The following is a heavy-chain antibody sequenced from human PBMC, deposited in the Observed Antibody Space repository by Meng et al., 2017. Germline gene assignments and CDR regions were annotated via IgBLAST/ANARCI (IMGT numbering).Heavy chain of an antibody. CDR1: GGSLSGYY. V-gene: IGHV4-34*01. D-gene: IGHD6-19*01. CDR2: INHSGST. CDR3: ARSTGTTGLAVAGAFDY. J-gene: IGHJ4*02. Sequence: SETLSLTCAVYGGSLSGYYWSWIRQSPGKGLEWIGEINHSGSTNYNPSSKSRVTISVDTSKNQFSLKLSSVTATDTAVYYCARSTGTTGLAVAGAFDYWGQGTLVTVSS.